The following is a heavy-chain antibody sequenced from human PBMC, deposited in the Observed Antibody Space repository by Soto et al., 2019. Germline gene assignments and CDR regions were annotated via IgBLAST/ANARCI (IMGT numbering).Heavy chain of an antibody. CDR1: GYTLTSYY. J-gene: IGHJ4*02. D-gene: IGHD2-15*01. Sequence: ASVKVSCKASGYTLTSYYMNWVRQAPGQGLEWVGIINPNGGATTYAQKFQGRVTMTRDTSTSTVYMELSSLRFEDTAVFYCARALSGGDFWGQGTLVTVSS. CDR2: INPNGGAT. V-gene: IGHV1-46*01. CDR3: ARALSGGDF.